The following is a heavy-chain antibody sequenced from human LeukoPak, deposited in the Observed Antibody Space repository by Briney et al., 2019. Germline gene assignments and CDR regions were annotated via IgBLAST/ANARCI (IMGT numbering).Heavy chain of an antibody. CDR2: ISYSGTT. CDR1: GASISSTSYY. CDR3: ARVGVWSVIVFGVFDY. D-gene: IGHD3-3*01. Sequence: SETLSLTCSVYGASISSTSYYWGWIRRPPGKGLDRIGSISYSGTTFYSPSLESRVTISADTSTNQCALKLSSVTVTDTAVYYCARVGVWSVIVFGVFDYWGQGIRVTVSS. J-gene: IGHJ4*02. V-gene: IGHV4-39*06.